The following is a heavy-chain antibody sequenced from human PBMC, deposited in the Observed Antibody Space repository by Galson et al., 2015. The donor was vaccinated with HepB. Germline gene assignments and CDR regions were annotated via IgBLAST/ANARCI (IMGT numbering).Heavy chain of an antibody. D-gene: IGHD1-1*01. CDR3: ARHDTVFTGTPGDFDY. CDR1: GYSFTSYW. J-gene: IGHJ4*02. V-gene: IGHV5-10-1*01. Sequence: QSGAEVKKPGESLRISCKGSGYSFTSYWISWVRQMPGKGLEWMGRIDPSDSYTNYSPSFQGHVTISADKSISTAYLQWSSLKASDTAMYYCARHDTVFTGTPGDFDYWGQGTLVTVSS. CDR2: IDPSDSYT.